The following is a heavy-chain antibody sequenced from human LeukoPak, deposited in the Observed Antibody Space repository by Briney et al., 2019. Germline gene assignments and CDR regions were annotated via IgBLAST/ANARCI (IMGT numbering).Heavy chain of an antibody. J-gene: IGHJ4*02. CDR2: LNPNSAAT. V-gene: IGHV1-2*02. Sequence: QWLACIGSLNPNSAATNYAQNFQASVSMTRDTTISTAYMELSRLRSDDTAVYYCAVEPFDYWGQGTLVTVSS. CDR3: AVEPFDY.